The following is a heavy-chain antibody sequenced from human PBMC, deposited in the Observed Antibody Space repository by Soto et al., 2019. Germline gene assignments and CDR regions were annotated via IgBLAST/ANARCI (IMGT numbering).Heavy chain of an antibody. CDR1: GYTFTNND. D-gene: IGHD5-18*01. J-gene: IGHJ5*02. CDR3: ARMESFGSLNWFDP. V-gene: IGHV1-8*02. Sequence: QVQLVQSGAEVKKPGASVKVSCKASGYTFTNNDVSWVRQATGQGLEWMGWMNPGSGETGYAQKCQGRVTMSRDISIATAYMELNSLTSEDTAIYYCARMESFGSLNWFDPWGQGTLVTVSS. CDR2: MNPGSGET.